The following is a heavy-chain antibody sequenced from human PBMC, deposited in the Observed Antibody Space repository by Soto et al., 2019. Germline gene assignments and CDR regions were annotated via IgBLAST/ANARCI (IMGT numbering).Heavy chain of an antibody. CDR2: ISSDGDIT. D-gene: IGHD3-9*01. J-gene: IGHJ5*02. CDR3: VKVSTFYDILTGYYSTNFFDT. CDR1: GFTFSEYS. Sequence: PXGSLRLSCSASGFTFSEYSMHWVRQAPGKGLQYVSTISSDGDITYYADSVKGRFTISRDNSKNTLYLQMNSLRPEDTAVYYCVKVSTFYDILTGYYSTNFFDTWGQGTLVTVSS. V-gene: IGHV3-64D*06.